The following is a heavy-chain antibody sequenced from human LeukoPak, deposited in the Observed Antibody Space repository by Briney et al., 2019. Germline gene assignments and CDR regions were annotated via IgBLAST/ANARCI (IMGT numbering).Heavy chain of an antibody. Sequence: PETLSLTCAVYAGSSSSDFWSWFGHPPGEGRVWFGETINGGSPTNHTSLQSRGPMSVATSTNQIPRTMTSVTAADTAIYYGARHTGQWLPFDDWGQGTQVTISS. CDR2: TINGGSP. CDR3: ARHTGQWLPFDD. D-gene: IGHD5-12*01. V-gene: IGHV4-34*04. CDR1: AGSSSSDF. J-gene: IGHJ4*02.